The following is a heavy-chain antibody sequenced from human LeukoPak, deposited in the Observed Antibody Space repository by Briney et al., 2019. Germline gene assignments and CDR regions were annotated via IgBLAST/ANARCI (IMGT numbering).Heavy chain of an antibody. CDR3: ARVIGWDEPFDI. D-gene: IGHD1-26*01. J-gene: IGHJ3*02. CDR1: GFTLSNYW. V-gene: IGHV3-74*01. CDR2: INTDGSST. Sequence: GGSLRLSCSASGFTLSNYWMHWVRQAPGKGLVWVSRINTDGSSTNYADSVKGRFTVSRDNAKNTLYLQMNSLRAEDTAVYYCARVIGWDEPFDIWGQGTMVTVSS.